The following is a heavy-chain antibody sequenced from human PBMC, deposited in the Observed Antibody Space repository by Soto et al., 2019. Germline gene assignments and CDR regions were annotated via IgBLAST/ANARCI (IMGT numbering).Heavy chain of an antibody. V-gene: IGHV3-30*18. J-gene: IGHJ6*02. D-gene: IGHD2-15*01. Sequence: QVQLVESGGGVVQPGRSLRLSCAASGFTFSSYGMHWVRQAPGKGLEWVAVISYDGSNKYYADSVKGRFTISRDNSKNTLYLQMNSLRAEDTAVYYGAKIGYYGMDVWGQGTTVTVSS. CDR3: AKIGYYGMDV. CDR1: GFTFSSYG. CDR2: ISYDGSNK.